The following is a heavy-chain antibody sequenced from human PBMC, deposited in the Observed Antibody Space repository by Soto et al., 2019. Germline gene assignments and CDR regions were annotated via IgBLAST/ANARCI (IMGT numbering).Heavy chain of an antibody. Sequence: VPLLESGGGLVQPGGSLRLSCAASGFTFSSYAMSWVRQVPGKGLEWVSSIHGNGRNTYYADSVKGRFTISRDNSQTTLYLHPSCLSSGYTPIHFCGKAGTHSDHNCYFDLWGLGPLVTVPS. V-gene: IGHV3-23*01. CDR2: IHGNGRNT. CDR3: GKAGTHSDHNCYFDL. J-gene: IGHJ2*01. CDR1: GFTFSSYA. D-gene: IGHD5-18*01.